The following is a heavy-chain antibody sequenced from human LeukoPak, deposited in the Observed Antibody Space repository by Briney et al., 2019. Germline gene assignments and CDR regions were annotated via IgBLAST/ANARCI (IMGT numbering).Heavy chain of an antibody. Sequence: SETLSLTCTVSGGSISSYYWSWIRQPPGKGLEWIGEINHSGSTNYNPSLKSRVTISVDTSKNQFSLKLSSVTAADTAVYYCASRAAAGTPGGDPWGQGTLVTVSS. CDR3: ASRAAAGTPGGDP. CDR1: GGSISSYY. J-gene: IGHJ5*02. D-gene: IGHD6-13*01. CDR2: INHSGST. V-gene: IGHV4-34*01.